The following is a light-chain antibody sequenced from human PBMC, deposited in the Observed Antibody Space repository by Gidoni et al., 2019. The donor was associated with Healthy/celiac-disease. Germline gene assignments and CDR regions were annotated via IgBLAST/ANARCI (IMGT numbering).Light chain of an antibody. CDR3: QQYYSTPPVT. V-gene: IGKV4-1*01. CDR2: WAS. CDR1: QSVLYSSSNKNY. Sequence: DIVMTQSPDSLAVSLGERATINCKSSQSVLYSSSNKNYLAWYQQKPGQPPKLLIYWASTRKSGVPDRFSGSGSGTDFTLTISSLQAEDVAVYYCQQYYSTPPVTFGQXTRLEMK. J-gene: IGKJ5*01.